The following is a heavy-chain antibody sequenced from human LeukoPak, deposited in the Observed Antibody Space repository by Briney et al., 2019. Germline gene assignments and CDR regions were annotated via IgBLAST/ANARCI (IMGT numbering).Heavy chain of an antibody. V-gene: IGHV4-59*01. CDR1: GGSISSYH. J-gene: IGHJ3*02. Sequence: PSETLSLTCTVSGGSISSYHWSWIRQPPGKGLEWIGHIYYTGSTNYNPSLKSRVTISLDTSKNQFSLKLSSVTAADTAVYYCARDPFGSNAFDIWGQGTVVAVSS. D-gene: IGHD3-10*01. CDR3: ARDPFGSNAFDI. CDR2: IYYTGST.